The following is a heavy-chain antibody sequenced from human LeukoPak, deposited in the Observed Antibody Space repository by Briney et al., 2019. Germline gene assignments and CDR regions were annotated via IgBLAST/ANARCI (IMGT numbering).Heavy chain of an antibody. J-gene: IGHJ4*02. D-gene: IGHD6-13*01. CDR2: IHYSGST. V-gene: IGHV4-59*01. Sequence: SETLSLTCTVSGGSISSYYWSRIRQPPEKGLEWIGYIHYSGSTSYNPSLKSRVTMSVDTSNNQFSLKVSSVTAADTAVYYCARGGNSWYADYWGQGTLVTVSS. CDR1: GGSISSYY. CDR3: ARGGNSWYADY.